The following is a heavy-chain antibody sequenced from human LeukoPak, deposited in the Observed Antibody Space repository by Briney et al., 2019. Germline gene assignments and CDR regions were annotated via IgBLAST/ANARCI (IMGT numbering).Heavy chain of an antibody. Sequence: GESLKISCQGSGYGFTTHWIGWVRQVPGKGREWMGIIYPDDSNTRYSPSFQGQVTLSADKSINTAYPQWSSLRASDTAMYYCARLEEDLTLGVAGYWFVPWGQGTLVTVSS. CDR2: IYPDDSNT. CDR1: GYGFTTHW. V-gene: IGHV5-51*01. J-gene: IGHJ5*02. CDR3: ARLEEDLTLGVAGYWFVP. D-gene: IGHD3-16*01.